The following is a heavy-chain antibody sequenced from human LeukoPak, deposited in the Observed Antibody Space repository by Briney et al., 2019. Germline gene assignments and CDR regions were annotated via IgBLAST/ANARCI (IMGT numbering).Heavy chain of an antibody. CDR1: GGSFSGYY. CDR3: ARRRRTTPIDY. J-gene: IGHJ4*02. V-gene: IGHV4-31*11. Sequence: SETLSLTCAVYGGSFSGYYWSWIRQHPGKGLEWIGYIYYSGSTYYNPSLKSRVTISVDTSKNQFSLKLSSVTAADTAVYYCARRRRTTPIDYWGQGTLVTVSS. CDR2: IYYSGST. D-gene: IGHD4-17*01.